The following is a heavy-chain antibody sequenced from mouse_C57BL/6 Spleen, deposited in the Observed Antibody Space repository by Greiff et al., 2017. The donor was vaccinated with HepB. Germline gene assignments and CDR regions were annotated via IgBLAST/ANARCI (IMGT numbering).Heavy chain of an antibody. Sequence: EVKLVESGGGLVKPGGSLKLSCAASGFTFSSYAMSWVRQTPEKRLEWVATISDGGSYTYYPDNVKGRFTISRDNAKNNLYLQMSHLKSEDTAMYYCARDLQLGWFAYWGQGTLVTVSA. V-gene: IGHV5-4*01. J-gene: IGHJ3*01. CDR2: ISDGGSYT. CDR1: GFTFSSYA. CDR3: ARDLQLGWFAY. D-gene: IGHD4-1*02.